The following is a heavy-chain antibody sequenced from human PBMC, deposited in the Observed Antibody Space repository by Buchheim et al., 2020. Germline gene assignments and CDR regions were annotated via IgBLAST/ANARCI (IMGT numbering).Heavy chain of an antibody. Sequence: EVQLVESGGGLVQPGGSLRLSCAASGFIFRNYWMHWVRQAPGKGLVWVSRIDSDGGSTIYADSVKGRFTISRDNAKNLVYLQMSSLRADDTAVYYCATNEASGSFWGKGTL. D-gene: IGHD2-8*01. V-gene: IGHV3-74*01. CDR2: IDSDGGST. CDR3: ATNEASGSF. CDR1: GFIFRNYW. J-gene: IGHJ4*02.